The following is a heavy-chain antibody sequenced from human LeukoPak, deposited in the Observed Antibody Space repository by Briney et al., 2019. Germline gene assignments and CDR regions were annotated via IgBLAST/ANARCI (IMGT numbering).Heavy chain of an antibody. V-gene: IGHV3-7*01. J-gene: IGHJ4*02. Sequence: GGSLRLSCAASGFTFSSYWMNWVRQAPGKGLEWVADIKQDGSERYYVDSVKGRFTISRDNAKNSLYLQIDSLRAEDTAVYYCTTETYRRFDYWGQGTLVTVSS. CDR1: GFTFSSYW. CDR2: IKQDGSER. CDR3: TTETYRRFDY.